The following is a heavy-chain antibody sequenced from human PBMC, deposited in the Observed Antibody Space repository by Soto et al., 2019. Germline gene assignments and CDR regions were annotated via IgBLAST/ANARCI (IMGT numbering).Heavy chain of an antibody. Sequence: QVQLQESGPGLVKPSETLSLTCTVDSISTYYWNWIRQPPGKGLEWIGYIYYLGRTNYNSSLKSRITMTIDTSKHQFSLKLSSVTAADTAIYYCARDPVGVTPFDYWGQGAPVTVSS. J-gene: IGHJ4*02. D-gene: IGHD1-26*01. CDR3: ARDPVGVTPFDY. V-gene: IGHV4-59*01. CDR1: DSISTYY. CDR2: IYYLGRT.